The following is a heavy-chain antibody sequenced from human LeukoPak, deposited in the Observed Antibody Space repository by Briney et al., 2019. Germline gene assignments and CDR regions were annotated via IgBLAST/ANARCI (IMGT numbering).Heavy chain of an antibody. V-gene: IGHV5-51*01. CDR1: GYRFTSYW. CDR3: AKIDRQYCSRSSCYALDY. CDR2: IYPGDSDT. J-gene: IGHJ4*02. Sequence: GESLKISCKGSGYRFTSYWIGWVRQMPGKGLEWMGIIYPGDSDTRYSPSFQGQVTISVDKSISTAYLQWGSLKASDTAIYYCAKIDRQYCSRSSCYALDYWGQGTQVTVSS. D-gene: IGHD2-2*01.